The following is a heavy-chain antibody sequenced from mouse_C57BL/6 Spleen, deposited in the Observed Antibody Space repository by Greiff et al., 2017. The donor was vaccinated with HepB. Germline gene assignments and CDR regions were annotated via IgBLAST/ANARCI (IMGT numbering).Heavy chain of an antibody. CDR1: GYTFTSYW. V-gene: IGHV1-52*01. J-gene: IGHJ1*03. CDR3: ARSLYGSSYSYWYFDV. Sequence: VKLQQPGAELVRPGSSVKLSCKASGYTFTSYWMHWVKQRPIQGLEWIGNIDPSDSETHYNQKFKDKATLTVDKSSSTAYMQLSSLTSEDSAVYYCARSLYGSSYSYWYFDVWGTGTTVTVSS. CDR2: IDPSDSET. D-gene: IGHD1-1*01.